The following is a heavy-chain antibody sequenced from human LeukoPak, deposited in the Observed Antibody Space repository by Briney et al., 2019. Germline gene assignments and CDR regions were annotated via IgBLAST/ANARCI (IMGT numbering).Heavy chain of an antibody. D-gene: IGHD2-2*01. CDR3: TSRYCTTTNCYSFDN. J-gene: IGHJ3*02. CDR1: GFSFNTYS. V-gene: IGHV3-21*01. Sequence: GGSLRLSCAASGFSFNTYSMNWVRQAPGKGLEWVSSISSTNAHIFYADPVKGRFSISRDNAKNSLYLQMNSLRVEDTAVYYCTSRYCTTTNCYSFDNWGHGTLVTVSS. CDR2: ISSTNAHI.